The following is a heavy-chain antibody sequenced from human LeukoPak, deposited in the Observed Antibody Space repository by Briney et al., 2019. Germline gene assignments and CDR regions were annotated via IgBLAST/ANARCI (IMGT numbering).Heavy chain of an antibody. J-gene: IGHJ4*02. CDR3: ARIGSAAFTDS. V-gene: IGHV3-23*01. CDR1: GLTFHNTW. CDR2: ISDSGGAI. D-gene: IGHD3-3*02. Sequence: GGSLRLSCAASGLTFHNTWMHWIRQAPGEGLEWGSAISDSGGAIYYADSVKGRFTMSRDNSKNSLFLQMNSLRAEDTAVYYCARIGSAAFTDSWGQGTLVTVSS.